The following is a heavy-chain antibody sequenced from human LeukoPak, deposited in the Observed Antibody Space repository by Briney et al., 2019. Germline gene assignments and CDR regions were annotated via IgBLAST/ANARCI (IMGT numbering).Heavy chain of an antibody. CDR1: GFTFSSFW. J-gene: IGHJ4*02. Sequence: GGSLSLSCAASGFTFSSFWMSWVRKAPGKGLEWVPNIKQDGSEKYYVDSVKGRFTISRDNAKNSLYLQMNSLRAEDTAVYYCARARYSSSSGPLDYWGQGTLVTVSS. CDR2: IKQDGSEK. V-gene: IGHV3-7*01. D-gene: IGHD6-6*01. CDR3: ARARYSSSSGPLDY.